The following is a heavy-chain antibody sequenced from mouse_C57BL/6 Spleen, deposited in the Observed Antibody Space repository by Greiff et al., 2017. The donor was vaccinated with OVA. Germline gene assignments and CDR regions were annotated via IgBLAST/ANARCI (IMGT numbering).Heavy chain of an antibody. CDR2: IDPSDSGT. CDR1: GYTFTSYW. Sequence: QVQLQQPGAELVRPGSSVKLSCKASGYTFTSYWMDWVKQRPGQGLEWIGNIDPSDSGTHYNHKFKGKATLTVDKSSSTAYMQLSSLTSEDSAVYYCARPLYAGYHWYFDVWGTGTTVTVSS. D-gene: IGHD2-3*01. J-gene: IGHJ1*03. V-gene: IGHV1-61*01. CDR3: ARPLYAGYHWYFDV.